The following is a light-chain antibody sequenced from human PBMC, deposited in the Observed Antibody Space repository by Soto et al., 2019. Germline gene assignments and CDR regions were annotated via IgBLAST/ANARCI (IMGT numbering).Light chain of an antibody. CDR1: SSNIGAGYD. J-gene: IGLJ3*02. CDR3: QSFDSSLSGV. Sequence: QSVLTQPPSVSGAPGQRVTISCTGSSSNIGAGYDVHWYQQVPGTAPKLLIYGNNNRPSGVPDRFSGSKSGTSASLAITGLQAEYEAVYYCQSFDSSLSGVFGGGTQLTVL. V-gene: IGLV1-40*01. CDR2: GNN.